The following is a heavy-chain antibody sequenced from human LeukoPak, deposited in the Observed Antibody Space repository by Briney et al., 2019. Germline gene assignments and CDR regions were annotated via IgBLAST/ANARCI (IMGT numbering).Heavy chain of an antibody. CDR3: VRGITMFQH. CDR1: GFNFDEYG. Sequence: GGSLRLSCAASGFNFDEYGMSWVRQAPGKGLEWVSGIMNGGSTGYADSMKGRFTISRDNAKNSLYLEMNSLRAEDTALYYCVRGITMFQHWGQGTLSPSPQ. J-gene: IGHJ1*01. CDR2: IMNGGST. V-gene: IGHV3-20*04. D-gene: IGHD1-20*01.